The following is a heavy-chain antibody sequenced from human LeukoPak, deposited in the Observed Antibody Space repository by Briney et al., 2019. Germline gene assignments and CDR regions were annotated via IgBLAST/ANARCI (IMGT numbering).Heavy chain of an antibody. Sequence: GGSLRLSCAASGFTFSSYGMHWVRQAPGKGLGWVAVITYDGYYKYYADSVKGRFTISSDNSKNTLFLQMNSLRAEDTAVYYCAKDLKSMVRGACMDAWGQGTTVTVSS. CDR2: ITYDGYYK. D-gene: IGHD3-10*01. J-gene: IGHJ6*02. V-gene: IGHV3-30*18. CDR3: AKDLKSMVRGACMDA. CDR1: GFTFSSYG.